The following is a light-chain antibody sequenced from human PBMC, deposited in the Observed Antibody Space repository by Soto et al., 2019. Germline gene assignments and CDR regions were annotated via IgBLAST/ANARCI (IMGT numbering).Light chain of an antibody. Sequence: DIVMTQSPDSLAVSLGERATINCKSSQSVLHSSNNKNYLAWYQQKPGQPPKLLIYWASTRESGVPDRFSARGSGTDFTLTISSLQAEDVAVYSCQQYYTSPLTFGGGTKVEIK. CDR3: QQYYTSPLT. V-gene: IGKV4-1*01. CDR2: WAS. J-gene: IGKJ4*01. CDR1: QSVLHSSNNKNY.